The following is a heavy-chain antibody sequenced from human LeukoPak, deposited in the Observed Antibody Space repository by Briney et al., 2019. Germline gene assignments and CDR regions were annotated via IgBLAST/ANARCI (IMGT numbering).Heavy chain of an antibody. CDR3: ARRGDGPRGYSSHYYYYMDV. CDR1: GFTFDDYG. Sequence: GGSLRLSCAASGFTFDDYGMSWVRQAPGKGLEWVSGINWNGGSTGYADSVKGRFTISRDNAKNSLYLQMNSLRAEDTALYHCARRGDGPRGYSSHYYYYMDVWGKGTTVTISS. J-gene: IGHJ6*03. D-gene: IGHD5-18*01. V-gene: IGHV3-20*01. CDR2: INWNGGST.